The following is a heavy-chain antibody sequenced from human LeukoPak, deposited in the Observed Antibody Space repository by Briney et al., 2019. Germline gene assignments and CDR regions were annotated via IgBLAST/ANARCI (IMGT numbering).Heavy chain of an antibody. D-gene: IGHD2-2*01. CDR3: ARGCSSTSCYTGSYGMDV. J-gene: IGHJ6*04. CDR1: GFTFSSYA. CDR2: INGSGGST. V-gene: IGHV3-23*01. Sequence: PSRSLRLSCAASGFTFSSYAMCWVRQAPGPGLGRVSAINGSGGSTYYADSVKGRFTISRDNSKNTLYLQMNSLRAEDTAVYYCARGCSSTSCYTGSYGMDVWGKGTTVTVSS.